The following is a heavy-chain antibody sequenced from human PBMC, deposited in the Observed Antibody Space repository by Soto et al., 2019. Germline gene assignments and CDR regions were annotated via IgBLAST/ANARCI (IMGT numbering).Heavy chain of an antibody. CDR3: AKDPSPQPNMVVTPGWLDP. CDR1: GDSIRDGGYY. J-gene: IGHJ5*02. Sequence: PSETLSLTCTVSGDSIRDGGYYWAWIRQLPGKGLEWLGYIYYTGSTYYNPSLKSRLTISVDMSKSQFSLKLTSLTAADTAVYYCAKDPSPQPNMVVTPGWLDPWGQGIRVTVYS. CDR2: IYYTGST. D-gene: IGHD2-21*02. V-gene: IGHV4-31*03.